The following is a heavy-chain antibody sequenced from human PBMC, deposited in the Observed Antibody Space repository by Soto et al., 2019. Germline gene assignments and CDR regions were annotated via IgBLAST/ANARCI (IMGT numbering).Heavy chain of an antibody. Sequence: RGESLKIACNGSRYTFRNDWIDCVRQMPGKGLEWMGIIYPGDSDTKYNPSFQGQVTMSADKSITTTYLRWTSLKASDTAIYYCAASIFYYGMDVWGQGTTVNVSS. CDR2: IYPGDSDT. CDR3: AASIFYYGMDV. V-gene: IGHV5-51*01. J-gene: IGHJ6*02. CDR1: RYTFRNDW.